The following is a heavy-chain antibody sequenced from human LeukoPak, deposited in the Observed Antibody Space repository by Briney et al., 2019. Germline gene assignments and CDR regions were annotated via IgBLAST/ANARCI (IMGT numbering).Heavy chain of an antibody. CDR1: GFTFSSYA. J-gene: IGHJ6*03. Sequence: GGSLRLSCAASGFTFSSYAMSWVRQAPGKGLEWVSAISGSGGSTYYADSVKGRFTISRDNSKNTLYLQMNSLRAEDTAVYYCAKRRGIAAAGTSRYYYYYYMDVWGKGTTVTISS. CDR2: ISGSGGST. D-gene: IGHD6-13*01. V-gene: IGHV3-23*01. CDR3: AKRRGIAAAGTSRYYYYYYMDV.